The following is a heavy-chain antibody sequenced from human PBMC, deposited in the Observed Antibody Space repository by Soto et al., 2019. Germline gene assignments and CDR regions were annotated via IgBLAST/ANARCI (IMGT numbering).Heavy chain of an antibody. CDR1: GFTFSSYA. CDR2: ISGSGGST. J-gene: IGHJ3*02. V-gene: IGHV3-23*01. CDR3: AKDPRVWRGYSGYDDAFDI. D-gene: IGHD5-12*01. Sequence: EVQLLESGGGLVQPGGSLRLSCAASGFTFSSYAMSWVRQAPGKGLEWVSAISGSGGSTYYADSVKGRFTISRDNAKNTLYLQMNSLRAEDTAVYYCAKDPRVWRGYSGYDDAFDIWGQGTMFTVSS.